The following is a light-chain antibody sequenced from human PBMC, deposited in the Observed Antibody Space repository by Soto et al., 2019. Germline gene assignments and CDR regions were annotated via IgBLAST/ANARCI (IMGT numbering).Light chain of an antibody. V-gene: IGKV1-39*01. CDR1: QSISSY. CDR3: QRSSSTCYT. J-gene: IGKJ2*01. Sequence: DIQMTQSPSSLSASVGDRVTITCRASQSISSYLNWYQQKPGKAPKLLIYAASSLQSGVPSRFSGSGSGTDFPLTISSLQPEDFETYYCQRSSSTCYTLGQGTKREIK. CDR2: AAS.